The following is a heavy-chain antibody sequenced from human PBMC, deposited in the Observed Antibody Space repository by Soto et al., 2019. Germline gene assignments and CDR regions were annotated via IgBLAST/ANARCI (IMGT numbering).Heavy chain of an antibody. CDR3: AGERRAEYFDV. V-gene: IGHV1-69*06. CDR2: IIPTFGTP. CDR1: GGTFSSHG. J-gene: IGHJ4*02. Sequence: QVQLVQSGTVVQRRGSSVKVSCQASGGTFSSHGMAWVRQAPGQGLEWMGGIIPTFGTPTYAPTFQGGVTINADKSADTAYMERSSLRSEDTGVYYFAGERRAEYFDVWGQGTVMTVSS.